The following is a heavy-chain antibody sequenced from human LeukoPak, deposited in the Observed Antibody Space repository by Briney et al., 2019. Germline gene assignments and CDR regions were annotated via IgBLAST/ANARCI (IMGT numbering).Heavy chain of an antibody. CDR2: IWYDGSNK. CDR3: AKRGNHYNMDV. V-gene: IGHV3-30*02. Sequence: GGSLRLSCAASGFTFSSYSMNWVRQAPGKGLEWVALIWYDGSNKYYADSVKGRFSISRDNSKNTLYLQMNSLRAEDTAVYYCAKRGNHYNMDVWGKGTTVTVSS. J-gene: IGHJ6*03. CDR1: GFTFSSYS. D-gene: IGHD1-14*01.